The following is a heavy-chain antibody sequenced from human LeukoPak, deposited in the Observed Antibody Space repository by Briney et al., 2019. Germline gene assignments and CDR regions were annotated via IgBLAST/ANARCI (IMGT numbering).Heavy chain of an antibody. CDR3: ARGAYGYYTSGSYYNY. CDR1: GGSFSGYY. D-gene: IGHD3-10*01. J-gene: IGHJ4*02. CDR2: IDQSGST. Sequence: SETLSLTCAVYGGSFSGYYWSWIRQPPGKGLEWIGEIDQSGSTKYNPSLKSRVTISVDTSKNEFSLKLMSVTAADRAVYYCARGAYGYYTSGSYYNYWGQGTLVTVSS. V-gene: IGHV4-34*01.